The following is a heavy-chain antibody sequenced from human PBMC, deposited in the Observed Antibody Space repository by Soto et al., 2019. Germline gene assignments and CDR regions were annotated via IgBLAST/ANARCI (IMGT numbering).Heavy chain of an antibody. V-gene: IGHV3-72*01. J-gene: IGHJ4*02. CDR1: AFTFSDRH. D-gene: IGHD1-1*01. Sequence: GGSRRRSWAAAAFTFSDRHMGYVRHAAGNGLEWVGRARKKAHSYTTAYAASVKGRFTISSDYSENSRSLHINSLKSEDTTAYFCARLLSTTFDLWCQGT. CDR2: ARKKAHSYTT. CDR3: ARLLSTTFDL.